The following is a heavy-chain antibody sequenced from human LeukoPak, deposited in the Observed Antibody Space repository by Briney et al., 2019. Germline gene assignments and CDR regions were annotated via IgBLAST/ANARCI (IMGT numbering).Heavy chain of an antibody. CDR3: GKDMHGDCSLYMDV. J-gene: IGHJ6*03. Sequence: PGGSLRLSRAASGLTFDDHAMRWVRQAPGESPEGVSLIIWYGGSTYYAASVKGRFTISRDNSKNCLYLQMNSLRAEDTALYSCGKDMHGDCSLYMDVWGKGTPVTVSS. V-gene: IGHV3-43D*03. CDR1: GLTFDDHA. D-gene: IGHD2-21*02. CDR2: IIWYGGST.